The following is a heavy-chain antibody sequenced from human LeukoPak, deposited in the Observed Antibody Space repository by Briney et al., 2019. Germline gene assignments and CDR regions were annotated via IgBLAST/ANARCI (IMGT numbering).Heavy chain of an antibody. Sequence: SETLSLTCTVSGGSISSGGYYWSWIRQPPGKGLEWIGSIYYSGSTYYNPSLKSRVTISVDTSKNQFSLKLSSVTAADTAVYYCARHPSYCSGGSCYPEFWFDPWGQGTLVTVSS. D-gene: IGHD2-15*01. CDR3: ARHPSYCSGGSCYPEFWFDP. V-gene: IGHV4-39*01. CDR2: IYYSGST. J-gene: IGHJ5*02. CDR1: GGSISSGGYY.